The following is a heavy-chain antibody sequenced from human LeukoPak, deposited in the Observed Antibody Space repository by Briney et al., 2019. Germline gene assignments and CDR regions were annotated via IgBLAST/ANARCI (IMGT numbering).Heavy chain of an antibody. V-gene: IGHV4-39*07. Sequence: PSETLSLTCTVSGGSISSNSYYWTWIRQSPGTGLEWIGEINHSGSINCNPSLKSRLTISVDTSKNQFSLNLTSVTAADTAVYYCARGQVVRDYWGQGTLVTVSS. CDR3: ARGQVVRDY. J-gene: IGHJ4*02. CDR2: INHSGSI. D-gene: IGHD2-15*01. CDR1: GGSISSNSYY.